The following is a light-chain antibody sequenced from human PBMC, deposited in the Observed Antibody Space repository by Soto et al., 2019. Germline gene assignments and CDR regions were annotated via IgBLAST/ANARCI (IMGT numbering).Light chain of an antibody. CDR2: GAT. CDR3: QQFDISPFT. Sequence: EIVLTQSPGTLSLSPGERATLSCRASQSVSSTYVAWYQQKPGQAPRLLISGATRRATGIPDRFSVSGSGTDFTLTIRRLEPEDFAVYYCQQFDISPFTFGPGTKVDI. J-gene: IGKJ3*01. CDR1: QSVSSTY. V-gene: IGKV3-20*01.